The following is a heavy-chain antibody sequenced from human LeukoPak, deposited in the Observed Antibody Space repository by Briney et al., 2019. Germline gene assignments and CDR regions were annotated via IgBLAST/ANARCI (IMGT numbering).Heavy chain of an antibody. Sequence: GESLKISCKGSGYDFSTYWIGWVRQMPGKGLEWMGVIWPGDSDTKYNPSLQGQVTISVDKSINTAYLQWSSLKASDTAMYYCARPAFKTMVRGVTADAFDIWGQGTMATVSS. J-gene: IGHJ3*02. V-gene: IGHV5-51*01. D-gene: IGHD3-10*01. CDR1: GYDFSTYW. CDR3: ARPAFKTMVRGVTADAFDI. CDR2: IWPGDSDT.